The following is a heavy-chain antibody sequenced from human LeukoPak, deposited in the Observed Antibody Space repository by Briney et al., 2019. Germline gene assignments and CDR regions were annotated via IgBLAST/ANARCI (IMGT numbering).Heavy chain of an antibody. CDR3: AREHSSGWYGGGY. J-gene: IGHJ4*02. Sequence: ASVKVSRKVSGYTLTELSMHWVRQAPGQGLEWMGIINPSGGSTSYAQKFQGRVTMTRDMSTSTVYMELSSLRSEDTAVYYCAREHSSGWYGGGYWGQGTLVTVSS. CDR1: GYTLTELS. CDR2: INPSGGST. V-gene: IGHV1-46*01. D-gene: IGHD6-19*01.